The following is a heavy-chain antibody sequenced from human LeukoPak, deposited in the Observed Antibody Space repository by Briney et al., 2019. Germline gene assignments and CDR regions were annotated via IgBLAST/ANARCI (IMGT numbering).Heavy chain of an antibody. D-gene: IGHD3-22*01. V-gene: IGHV3-11*01. CDR3: ARSDISAASGSSGYAYYYYYYGMDV. CDR2: ISSSGSTI. CDR1: GFTFSDYY. J-gene: IGHJ6*02. Sequence: GGSLRLSCAASGFTFSDYYMSWIRQAPGKGLEWVSFISSSGSTIYYADSVKGRFTISRDNAKNSLYLQMNSLRAEDTAVYYCARSDISAASGSSGYAYYYYYYGMDVWGQGTTVTVSS.